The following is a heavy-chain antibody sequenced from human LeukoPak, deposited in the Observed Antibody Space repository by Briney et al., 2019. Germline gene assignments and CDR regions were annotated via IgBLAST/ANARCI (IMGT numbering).Heavy chain of an antibody. J-gene: IGHJ5*02. V-gene: IGHV3-23*01. CDR3: FALIRNTPFNLDP. D-gene: IGHD1-14*01. Sequence: PGGSLRLSCAAAGFIFNNHAMTWVRLAPGRALEWVSALTGDGSGTYYADSVKGRFTISRDNSKDTLYLQLNSLRAEDTAVYYCFALIRNTPFNLDPWGQGALVTVSS. CDR2: LTGDGSGT. CDR1: GFIFNNHA.